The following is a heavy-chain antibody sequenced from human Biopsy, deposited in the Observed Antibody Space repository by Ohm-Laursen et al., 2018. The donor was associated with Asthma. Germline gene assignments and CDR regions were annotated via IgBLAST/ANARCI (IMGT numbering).Heavy chain of an antibody. V-gene: IGHV4-61*01. Sequence: VTLSLTCTVSGGSVSSGSHYWSWIRQPPGKGLGWLGYIYYTGSDNYNPSLKSRVTISVDTSKNQFSLRLNSVTAADTAVYYCARGPNYHGSGRAPIGMDVWGQGTTATVSS. D-gene: IGHD3-10*01. CDR3: ARGPNYHGSGRAPIGMDV. CDR2: IYYTGSD. CDR1: GGSVSSGSHY. J-gene: IGHJ6*02.